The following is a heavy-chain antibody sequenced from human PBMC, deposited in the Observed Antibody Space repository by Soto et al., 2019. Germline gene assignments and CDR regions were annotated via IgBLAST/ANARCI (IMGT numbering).Heavy chain of an antibody. CDR2: TYYSGST. V-gene: IGHV4-59*01. CDR3: ARVWSSSSSDYGMDV. D-gene: IGHD6-13*01. CDR1: GGSISSYY. Sequence: LSLTCTVSGGSISSYYWSWIRQPPGKGLEWIGYTYYSGSTNYNPSLKSRVTISVDTSKNQFSLKLSSVTAADTAVYYCARVWSSSSSDYGMDVWGQGTTVTVSS. J-gene: IGHJ6*02.